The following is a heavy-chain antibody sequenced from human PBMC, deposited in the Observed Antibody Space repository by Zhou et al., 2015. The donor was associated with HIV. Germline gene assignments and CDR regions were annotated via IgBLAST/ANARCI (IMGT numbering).Heavy chain of an antibody. D-gene: IGHD3-10*01. CDR1: GFNFNVFW. Sequence: LVESGGGLVQPGGSLRLSCAASGFNFNVFWMHWVRQVPGKGLVWVSHINADGSSTNYPDSVKGRFTISRDNGKNTLYLQMNSLRAEDTAVYYCVRDRGAPDAFNLWGRGTMVTVSS. CDR2: INADGSST. V-gene: IGHV3-74*01. J-gene: IGHJ3*01. CDR3: VRDRGAPDAFNL.